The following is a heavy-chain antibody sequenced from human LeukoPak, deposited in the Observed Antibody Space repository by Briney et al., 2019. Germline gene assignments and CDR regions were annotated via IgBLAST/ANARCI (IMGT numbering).Heavy chain of an antibody. D-gene: IGHD3-9*01. Sequence: GGSLRLSCAASGFTFSSYAMHWVRQAPGKGLEYVSAISSNGGSTYYANSVKGRFTISRDNSKNTLYLQMGSLRAEDMAVYYCARGRYFDWPGAPIFDIWGQGTMVTVSS. CDR2: ISSNGGST. CDR3: ARGRYFDWPGAPIFDI. CDR1: GFTFSSYA. J-gene: IGHJ3*02. V-gene: IGHV3-64*01.